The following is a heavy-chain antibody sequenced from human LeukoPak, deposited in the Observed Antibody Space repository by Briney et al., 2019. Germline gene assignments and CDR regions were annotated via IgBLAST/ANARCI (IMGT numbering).Heavy chain of an antibody. CDR2: IKQDGSEK. J-gene: IGHJ4*02. Sequence: PSETLSLTCTVSGGSISSYYWSWIRQPPGKGLEWVANIKQDGSEKYYVDSVKGRFTISRDNAKNSLYLQMNSLRAEDTAVYYCATHPRSLEEVPIDYWGQGTLVTVSS. D-gene: IGHD3-3*02. CDR3: ATHPRSLEEVPIDY. V-gene: IGHV3-7*03. CDR1: GGSISSYY.